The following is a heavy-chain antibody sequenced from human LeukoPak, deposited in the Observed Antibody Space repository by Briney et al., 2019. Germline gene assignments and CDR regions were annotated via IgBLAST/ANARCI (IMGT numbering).Heavy chain of an antibody. Sequence: GGSLRLSCAASGFTFSSFAMHWVRQAPGKGLEWVAVISYDGSNKYYADSVKGRFTISRDNSKNTLYLQMNSLRAEDTAVYYCARVGGDYVSPYWGQGTLVTVSS. D-gene: IGHD4-17*01. CDR3: ARVGGDYVSPY. CDR2: ISYDGSNK. V-gene: IGHV3-30-3*01. J-gene: IGHJ4*02. CDR1: GFTFSSFA.